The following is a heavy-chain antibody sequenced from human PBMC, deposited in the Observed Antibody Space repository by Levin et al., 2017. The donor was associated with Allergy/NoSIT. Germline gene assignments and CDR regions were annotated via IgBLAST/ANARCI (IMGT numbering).Heavy chain of an antibody. D-gene: IGHD6-19*01. CDR2: ISGSDGST. Sequence: GGTLRLSCAASGFTFNSYAMSWVRQAPGKGLEWVSTISGSDGSTYYSDSVKGRFTISRDNSRNTLYLQMNSLRAEDTAVDYCAKGMGLGSGWFPYYFDYWGQGTLVTVSS. CDR3: AKGMGLGSGWFPYYFDY. J-gene: IGHJ4*02. CDR1: GFTFNSYA. V-gene: IGHV3-23*01.